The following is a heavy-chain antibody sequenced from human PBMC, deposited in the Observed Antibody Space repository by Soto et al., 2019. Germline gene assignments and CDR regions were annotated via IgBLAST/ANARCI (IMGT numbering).Heavy chain of an antibody. V-gene: IGHV1-69*06. CDR3: ARHSRGYSYHPDWFDP. D-gene: IGHD5-18*01. Sequence: GASVKVSCKASGGTFSSYAISWLRQAPGQGLEWMGGIIPIFGTANYAQKFQGRVTITADKSTSTAYLQWSSLKASDTAMYYCARHSRGYSYHPDWFDPWGQGTLVTV. CDR2: IIPIFGTA. CDR1: GGTFSSYA. J-gene: IGHJ5*02.